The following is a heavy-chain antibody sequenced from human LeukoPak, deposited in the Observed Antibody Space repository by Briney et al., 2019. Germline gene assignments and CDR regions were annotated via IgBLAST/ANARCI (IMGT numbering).Heavy chain of an antibody. CDR2: MNPISGNT. CDR3: ARAYGDQGWFDP. J-gene: IGHJ5*02. D-gene: IGHD4-17*01. V-gene: IGHV1-8*01. Sequence: ASVKVSCKASGYTFTIYDINWVRQATGRGLEWMGWMNPISGNTGYAQKFQGRVAMTRNTSISTAYMELSRLRSEDTAVYYCARAYGDQGWFDPWGQGTLVAVSS. CDR1: GYTFTIYD.